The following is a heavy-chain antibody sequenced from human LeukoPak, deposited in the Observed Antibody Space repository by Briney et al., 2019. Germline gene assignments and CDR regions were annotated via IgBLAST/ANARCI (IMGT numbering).Heavy chain of an antibody. Sequence: GGSLRLSCAASGFTFSSYGMNWVRQAPGKGLEWVSSISTTSAYIYYADSVKGRLTTSRDNAKSSLYLEMNSLRAEDTAVYYCARDGAGLGYWGQGTLVTVSS. CDR3: ARDGAGLGY. D-gene: IGHD6-19*01. J-gene: IGHJ4*02. V-gene: IGHV3-21*01. CDR1: GFTFSSYG. CDR2: ISTTSAYI.